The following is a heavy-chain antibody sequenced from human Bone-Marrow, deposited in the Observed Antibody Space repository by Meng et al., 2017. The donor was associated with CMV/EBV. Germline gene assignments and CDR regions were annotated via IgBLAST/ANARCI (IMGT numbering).Heavy chain of an antibody. Sequence: YYWSWIRQPPGKGLEWIGYIYYSGSTNYNPSLKSRVTISVDTSKNQFSLKLSSVTAADTAVYYCARAPPHYYDSSGYSKPDWYLDLWGRGTLVTVSS. J-gene: IGHJ2*01. V-gene: IGHV4-59*01. CDR3: ARAPPHYYDSSGYSKPDWYLDL. CDR1: YY. CDR2: IYYSGST. D-gene: IGHD3-22*01.